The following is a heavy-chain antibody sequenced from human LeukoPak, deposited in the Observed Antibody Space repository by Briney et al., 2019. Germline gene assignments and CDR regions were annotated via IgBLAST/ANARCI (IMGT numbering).Heavy chain of an antibody. CDR2: IFHTGTV. CDR3: VRDRNSNLRLGF. J-gene: IGHJ4*02. V-gene: IGHV4-4*02. Sequence: PSEILSLTCAVSGGSISSSNWWSWVRQPPGKGLEWIGQIFHTGTVTYNPSLESRVIISVDNSKNQFSLSLSSVTAADMAVYYCVRDRNSNLRLGFWGQGTLVTVSS. D-gene: IGHD5-12*01. CDR1: GGSISSSNW.